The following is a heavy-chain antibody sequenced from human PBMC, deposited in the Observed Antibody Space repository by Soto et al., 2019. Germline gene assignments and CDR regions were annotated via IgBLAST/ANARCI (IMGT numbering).Heavy chain of an antibody. Sequence: ASVKVSCKASGYTFTSYGISWVRQAPGQVLEWMGWISAYNGNTNYAQKLQGRVTMTTDTSTSTAYMELRSLRSDDTAVYYCARISRFGDNPDYWGQGTLVTVSS. D-gene: IGHD3-10*01. CDR3: ARISRFGDNPDY. CDR1: GYTFTSYG. J-gene: IGHJ4*02. CDR2: ISAYNGNT. V-gene: IGHV1-18*01.